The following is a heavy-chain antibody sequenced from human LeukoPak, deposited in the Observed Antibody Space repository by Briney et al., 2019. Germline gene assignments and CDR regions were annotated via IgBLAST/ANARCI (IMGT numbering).Heavy chain of an antibody. CDR1: GGTFITYA. CDR2: IIPILDIT. CDR3: ARGHGSGSFLIDH. V-gene: IGHV1-69*04. J-gene: IGHJ4*02. Sequence: GSSVKVSCKASGGTFITYAISWVRQAPGQGLEWMGRIIPILDITNYAQKFQGRVTITADKSTSTAYMELSSLRSEDTAVYYCARGHGSGSFLIDHWGQGTLVTVSS. D-gene: IGHD3-10*01.